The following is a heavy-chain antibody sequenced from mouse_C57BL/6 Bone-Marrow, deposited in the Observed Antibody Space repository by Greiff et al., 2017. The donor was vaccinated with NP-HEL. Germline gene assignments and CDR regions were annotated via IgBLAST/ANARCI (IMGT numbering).Heavy chain of an antibody. J-gene: IGHJ2*01. CDR2: IHPSDSDT. D-gene: IGHD1-1*01. V-gene: IGHV1-74*01. CDR1: GYTFTSYW. Sequence: QVHVKQPGAELVKPGASVKVSCKASGYTFTSYWMHWVKQRPGQGLEWIGRIHPSDSDTNYNQKFKGKATLTVDKSSSTAYMQLSSLTSEDSAVYYCAIGVTTVVASFDYWGQGTTLTVSS. CDR3: AIGVTTVVASFDY.